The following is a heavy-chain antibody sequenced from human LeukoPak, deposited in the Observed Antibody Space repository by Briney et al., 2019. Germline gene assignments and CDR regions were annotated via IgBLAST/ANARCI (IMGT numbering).Heavy chain of an antibody. CDR1: GGSFSGYY. J-gene: IGHJ4*02. V-gene: IGHV4-34*01. Sequence: SETLSLTCAVYGGSFSGYYWSWIRQPPGKGLEWIGEINHSGSTNYNPSLKSRVTISVDTSKNQFSLKLSSVTAADTAVYYCARYGNGYYYVAYFDYWGQGTLVTVSS. CDR3: ARYGNGYYYVAYFDY. D-gene: IGHD3-22*01. CDR2: INHSGST.